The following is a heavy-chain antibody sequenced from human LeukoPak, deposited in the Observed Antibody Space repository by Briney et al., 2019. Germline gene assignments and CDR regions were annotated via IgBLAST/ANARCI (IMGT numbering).Heavy chain of an antibody. D-gene: IGHD2-8*01. J-gene: IGHJ4*02. CDR3: ARDRECINGACYFHDY. Sequence: PGGSLRLSCAASGFTFSSYEMNWVRQAPGKGLEWVSYINSGGSPVYYADSVKGRFTISRDNAKNSLYLQMDSLRAEDTAVYYCARDRECINGACYFHDYWGQGTLVTVSS. CDR1: GFTFSSYE. V-gene: IGHV3-48*03. CDR2: INSGGSPV.